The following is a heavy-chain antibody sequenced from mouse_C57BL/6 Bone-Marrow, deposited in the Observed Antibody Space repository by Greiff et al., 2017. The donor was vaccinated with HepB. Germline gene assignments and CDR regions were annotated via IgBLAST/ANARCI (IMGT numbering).Heavy chain of an antibody. Sequence: VQLQQSGPELVKPGASVKISCKASGYTFTDYYMNWVKQSHGKSLEWIGDINPNNGGTSYNQKVKGKATLTVDKSSSTAYMELRSLTSEDSAVYYCASSYAMDYWGQGTSVTVSS. V-gene: IGHV1-26*01. CDR1: GYTFTDYY. CDR3: ASSYAMDY. CDR2: INPNNGGT. J-gene: IGHJ4*01.